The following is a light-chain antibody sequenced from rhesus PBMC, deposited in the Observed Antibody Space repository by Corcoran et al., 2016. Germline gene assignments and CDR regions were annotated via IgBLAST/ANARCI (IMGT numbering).Light chain of an antibody. CDR3: QQHNSHPLT. V-gene: IGKV1-44*01. Sequence: DIQMTQSPSSLSASVGDRVTITCRASQTISRYLAWYQQKPGKVPKLLIYAASSLESGVPSRFSGSVTGKEFTLNISSLQPEDFATYYCQQHNSHPLTFGGGTKVEIK. CDR2: AAS. CDR1: QTISRY. J-gene: IGKJ4*01.